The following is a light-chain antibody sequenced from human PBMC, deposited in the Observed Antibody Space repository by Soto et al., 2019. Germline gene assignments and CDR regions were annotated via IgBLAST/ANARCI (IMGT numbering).Light chain of an antibody. CDR2: GAS. V-gene: IGKV3-20*01. CDR3: QQYGSSPWT. Sequence: IVLTQSPGTLSLSPGERATLSCSASQSVASNYLAWHQQKPGQAPRLLIYGASSRATGVPDRFSGSGSGTDFTLTIRRLEPEDFAVYYCQQYGSSPWTFGQGTKVDI. J-gene: IGKJ1*01. CDR1: QSVASNY.